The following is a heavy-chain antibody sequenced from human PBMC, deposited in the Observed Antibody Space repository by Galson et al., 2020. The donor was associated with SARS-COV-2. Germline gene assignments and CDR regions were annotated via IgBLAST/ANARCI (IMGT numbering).Heavy chain of an antibody. CDR1: GDSISRGYHY. J-gene: IGHJ6*03. D-gene: IGHD5-18*01. Sequence: SETLSLTCAVSGDSISRGYHYWSWIRQPPGKGLEWIGYIYYSGNYSGSIYYNPSLKSRITLSVDPSKNQFSLKLTSLTAADTAVYYCARVRYSSSHPNYFFSFMDVWGKGTTVTVSS. V-gene: IGHV4-30-4*01. CDR3: ARVRYSSSHPNYFFSFMDV. CDR2: IYYSGNYSGSI.